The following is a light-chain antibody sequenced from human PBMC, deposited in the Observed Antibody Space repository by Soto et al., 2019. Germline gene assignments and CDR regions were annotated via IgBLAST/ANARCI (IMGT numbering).Light chain of an antibody. CDR1: QAVNTR. J-gene: IGKJ1*01. V-gene: IGKV3-11*01. CDR2: LAS. Sequence: IVLSQCPGPLSSFPGERVTLSCRASQAVNTRLAWYQHKPGQAPRLLIYLASNRAAGVPARFSGSGSGTDFTLTISDVEPEDFAVYYCHQRKSWPRTFGQGTKVDIK. CDR3: HQRKSWPRT.